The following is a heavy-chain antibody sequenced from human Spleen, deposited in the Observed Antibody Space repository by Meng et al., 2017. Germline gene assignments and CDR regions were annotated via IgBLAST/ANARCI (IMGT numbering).Heavy chain of an antibody. CDR3: ARDAIGSGSYYTNYYYYYGMDV. Sequence: LTGAASGFTFDDYAMDCVRRAPGKGLEWVSRISWNTPSIGYADSVKGRFTSSRDNARNSLYLQMNSLRAEDTAVYYCARDAIGSGSYYTNYYYYYGMDVWGQGTTVTVSS. CDR2: ISWNTPSI. J-gene: IGHJ6*02. V-gene: IGHV3-9*01. CDR1: GFTFDDYA. D-gene: IGHD3-10*01.